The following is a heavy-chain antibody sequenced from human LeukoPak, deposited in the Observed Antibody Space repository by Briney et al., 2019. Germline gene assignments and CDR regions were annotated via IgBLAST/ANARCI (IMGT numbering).Heavy chain of an antibody. D-gene: IGHD3-22*01. CDR2: ISSSGSTI. CDR1: GFTFSDYY. CDR3: ARTGNYYDSSGYYTYFDY. V-gene: IGHV3-11*04. J-gene: IGHJ4*02. Sequence: KPGGSLRLSCAASGFTFSDYYMSWIRQAPGKGLEWVSYISSSGSTIYYADSVKGRFTISRDNAKNSLYLQMNSLGAEDKAVYYCARTGNYYDSSGYYTYFDYWGQGTLVTVSS.